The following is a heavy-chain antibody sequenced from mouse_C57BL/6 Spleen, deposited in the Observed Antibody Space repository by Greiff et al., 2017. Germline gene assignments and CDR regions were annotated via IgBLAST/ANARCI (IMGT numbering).Heavy chain of an antibody. CDR2: ISYDGSN. D-gene: IGHD2-12*01. CDR3: ARRNGDDATYYFDY. J-gene: IGHJ2*01. V-gene: IGHV3-6*01. Sequence: EVQLQQSGPGLVKPSPSLSLTCSVTGYSITSGYYWNWIRQFPGNKLEWMGYISYDGSNNYNPSLKNRISITRDTSKIQFFLQLNSVTTEDTAKYDCARRNGDDATYYFDYGGQGTTLTVCS. CDR1: GYSITSGYY.